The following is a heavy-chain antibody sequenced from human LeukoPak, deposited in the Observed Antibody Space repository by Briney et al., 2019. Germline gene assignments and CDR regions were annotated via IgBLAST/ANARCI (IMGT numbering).Heavy chain of an antibody. CDR1: GGSISTYY. D-gene: IGHD6-19*01. V-gene: IGHV4-59*01. CDR3: ARRDSSGVVPRWDY. Sequence: SETLSLTCTVSGGSISTYYWSWIRQPPGKGLEWIGYIYYSGSTNYNPSLKSRVTISLDTSKNQFSLKLSSVTAADTAVYYCARRDSSGVVPRWDYWGQGTLVTVSS. J-gene: IGHJ4*02. CDR2: IYYSGST.